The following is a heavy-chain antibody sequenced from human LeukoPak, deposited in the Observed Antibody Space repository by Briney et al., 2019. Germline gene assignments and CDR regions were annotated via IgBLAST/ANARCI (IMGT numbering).Heavy chain of an antibody. J-gene: IGHJ4*02. Sequence: GGSLRLSCAASGFTVRSYAMSWVRQAPGKGLEWVAHIREDESETFYMDSVKGRFTVSRDDAKTSVYLHMTGLRAEDTGVYYCARARFRGFDYWGQGALVTVSS. CDR3: ARARFRGFDY. CDR1: GFTVRSYA. D-gene: IGHD2-21*01. V-gene: IGHV3-7*01. CDR2: IREDESET.